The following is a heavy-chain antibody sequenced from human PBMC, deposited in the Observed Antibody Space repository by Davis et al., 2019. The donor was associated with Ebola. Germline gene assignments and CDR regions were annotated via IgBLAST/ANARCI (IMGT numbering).Heavy chain of an antibody. CDR2: ISGSGGST. J-gene: IGHJ4*02. CDR1: GFTFSSYS. V-gene: IGHV3-23*01. Sequence: GGSLRLSCAASGFTFSSYSMNWVRQAPGKGLEWVSAISGSGGSTYYADSVKGRFTISRDNSKNTLYLQMNSLRAEDTAVYYCAKAYYGSGSYYYFDYWGQGTLVTVSS. D-gene: IGHD3-10*01. CDR3: AKAYYGSGSYYYFDY.